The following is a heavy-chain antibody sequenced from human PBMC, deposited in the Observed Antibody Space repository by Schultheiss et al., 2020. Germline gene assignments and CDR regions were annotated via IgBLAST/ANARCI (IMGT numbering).Heavy chain of an antibody. CDR3: ARGHYGDHFFDY. D-gene: IGHD4-17*01. J-gene: IGHJ4*02. CDR1: GGSITSGGYY. Sequence: SQPLSLTCTVSGGSITSGGYYWSWIRQHPGKGLEWIGEINHSGSTNYNPSLKSRVTISVDTSKNQFSLKLSSVTAADTAVYYCARGHYGDHFFDYWGQGTLVTVAS. V-gene: IGHV4-31*03. CDR2: INHSGST.